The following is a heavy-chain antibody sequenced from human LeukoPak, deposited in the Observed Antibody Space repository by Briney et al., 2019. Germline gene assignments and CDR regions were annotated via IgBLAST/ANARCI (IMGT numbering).Heavy chain of an antibody. CDR3: ARAGILQYLSFDY. CDR2: MNPNSGNT. Sequence: ASVKVSCKASGFTFTSYDINWVRQATGQGLEWMGWMNPNSGNTGYAQKFQGRVTITRNTSISTAYMELSSLRSEDTAVYYCARAGILQYLSFDYWGQGTLVTVSS. J-gene: IGHJ4*02. D-gene: IGHD2/OR15-2a*01. CDR1: GFTFTSYD. V-gene: IGHV1-8*03.